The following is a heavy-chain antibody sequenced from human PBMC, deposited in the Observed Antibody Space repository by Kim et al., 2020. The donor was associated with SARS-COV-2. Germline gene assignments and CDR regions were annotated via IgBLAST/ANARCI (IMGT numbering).Heavy chain of an antibody. V-gene: IGHV3-53*01. CDR2: IYTGGTT. D-gene: IGHD5-18*01. CDR3: ASGGYNYGYRANDY. Sequence: GGSLRLSCAASGFAVSSNYMSWVRQAPGKGLEWVSVIYTGGTTYYADSVRGRFTISRDNSKNTLYLQMNSLRAEDTAVYYCASGGYNYGYRANDYWGQGTLVTVSS. CDR1: GFAVSSNY. J-gene: IGHJ4*02.